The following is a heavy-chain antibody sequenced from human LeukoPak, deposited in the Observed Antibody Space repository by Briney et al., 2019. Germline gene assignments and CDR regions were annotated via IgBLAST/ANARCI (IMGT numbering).Heavy chain of an antibody. J-gene: IGHJ4*02. CDR1: GLTFSKYW. Sequence: GGSLRLSCAASGLTFSKYWMSWVRQAPGRGLEWVANIKYDGSEEYYVDSVKGRFTISRDNAKNSLYLQMNSLRAEDTAVYYCATYQGYNYGPFDYWGQGTLVTVSS. CDR3: ATYQGYNYGPFDY. D-gene: IGHD5-18*01. CDR2: IKYDGSEE. V-gene: IGHV3-7*05.